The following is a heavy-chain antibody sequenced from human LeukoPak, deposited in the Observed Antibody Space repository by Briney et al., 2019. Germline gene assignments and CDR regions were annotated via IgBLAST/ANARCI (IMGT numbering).Heavy chain of an antibody. V-gene: IGHV5-51*01. Sequence: GESLQISSQGSGYSFTSYWIGWVRPMPGKGLEWMGIIYPGDSDTRYSPSFQGQVTISADKSISTAYLQWSSLKASDTAMYYCARNVVPDDNWFDPWGQGTLVTVSS. CDR3: ARNVVPDDNWFDP. CDR2: IYPGDSDT. D-gene: IGHD2-2*01. J-gene: IGHJ5*02. CDR1: GYSFTSYW.